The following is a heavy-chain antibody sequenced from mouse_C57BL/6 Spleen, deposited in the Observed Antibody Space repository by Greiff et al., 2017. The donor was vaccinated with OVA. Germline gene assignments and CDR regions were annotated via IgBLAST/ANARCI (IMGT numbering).Heavy chain of an antibody. CDR3: ARGNSLDSSGYEDY. D-gene: IGHD3-2*02. Sequence: QVQLKQSGAELARPGASVKLSCKASGYTFTSYGIRWVKQRTGQGLEWIGEIYPRSGNTYYNEKFKGKATLTADKSSSTAYMELRSLTSEDSAVYFCARGNSLDSSGYEDYWGQGTTLTVSS. CDR1: GYTFTSYG. V-gene: IGHV1-81*01. J-gene: IGHJ2*01. CDR2: IYPRSGNT.